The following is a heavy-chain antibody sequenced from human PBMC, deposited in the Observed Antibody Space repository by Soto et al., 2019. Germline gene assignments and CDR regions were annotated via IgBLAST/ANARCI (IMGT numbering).Heavy chain of an antibody. D-gene: IGHD3-10*01. CDR1: GGSISSGDYY. J-gene: IGHJ6*04. CDR2: LYYSGST. V-gene: IGHV4-30-4*01. CDR3: ARVKGGFGVTPTTYYYYCMDV. Sequence: QVQLQESGPGLVKPSQTLYLTCNVSGGSISSGDYYWSWIRQPPGKGLEWIGHLYYSGSTYYNPSLKSLVTIALDTSKSLFARLLSSGSAADSAVYYCARVKGGFGVTPTTYYYYCMDVWCEGTTDTVSS.